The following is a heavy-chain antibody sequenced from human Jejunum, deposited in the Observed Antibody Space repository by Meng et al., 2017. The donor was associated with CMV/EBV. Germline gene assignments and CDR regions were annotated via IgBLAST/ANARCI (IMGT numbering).Heavy chain of an antibody. V-gene: IGHV1-18*01. J-gene: IGHJ4*02. CDR2: FVNNVDT. CDR3: ARGTPGRSYSDY. CDR1: RYPFTSYD. D-gene: IGHD3-10*01. Sequence: VQSVAQVKTPGASVKVSRNASRYPFTSYDINWVRPATGQGLEWLGWFVNNVDTYSAQKFQGRVTMTTDTHTSTAFMELRSLRSDDTAVYYCARGTPGRSYSDYWGQGTLVTVSS.